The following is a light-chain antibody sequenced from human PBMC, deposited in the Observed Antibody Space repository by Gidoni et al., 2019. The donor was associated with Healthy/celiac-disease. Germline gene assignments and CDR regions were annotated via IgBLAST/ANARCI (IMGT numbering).Light chain of an antibody. CDR1: QDISNY. Sequence: IQMTQSPSSLSASVGDRVTITCQASQDISNYLNWYQQKPGKAPKLLIYDASNMETGGPSRFSGSGSGTDFTITISSLQPEDIATYYYRQYDNLLMCSFGQGTKLEIK. V-gene: IGKV1-33*01. CDR2: DAS. J-gene: IGKJ2*04. CDR3: RQYDNLLMCS.